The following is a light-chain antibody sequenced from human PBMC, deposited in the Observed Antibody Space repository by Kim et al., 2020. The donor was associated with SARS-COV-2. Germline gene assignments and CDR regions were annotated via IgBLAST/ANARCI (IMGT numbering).Light chain of an antibody. J-gene: IGKJ1*01. CDR2: AAS. V-gene: IGKV1-27*01. CDR1: QGISNY. CDR3: QKYDTAPWT. Sequence: DIQMTQSPSSLSASVGDGVTITCRASQGISNYLAWYQQKPGEAPKLLIYAASTLQFGVSTRFSGSGYGTEFTLTISDLQPEDVATYYCQKYDTAPWTFGHGTKVDIK.